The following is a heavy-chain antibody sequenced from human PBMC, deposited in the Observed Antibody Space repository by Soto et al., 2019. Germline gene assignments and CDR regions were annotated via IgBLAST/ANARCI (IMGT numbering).Heavy chain of an antibody. D-gene: IGHD4-17*01. J-gene: IGHJ6*02. CDR3: ARNKDKYYRDYDHPGMDV. V-gene: IGHV4-34*01. CDR2: INHSGST. CDR1: GGSFSGYY. Sequence: QVQLQQWGAGLLKPSETLSLTCAVYGGSFSGYYWSWIRQPPGKGLEWIGEINHSGSTNYNPPLKCRVTISVDTSKNQFSLKLSSVPGAETAVCCGARNKDKYYRDYDHPGMDVWGQETTVSVSS.